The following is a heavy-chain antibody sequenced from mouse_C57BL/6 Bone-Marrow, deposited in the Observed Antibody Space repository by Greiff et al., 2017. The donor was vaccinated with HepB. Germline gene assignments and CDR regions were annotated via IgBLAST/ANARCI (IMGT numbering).Heavy chain of an antibody. D-gene: IGHD1-1*01. J-gene: IGHJ2*01. V-gene: IGHV6-3*01. CDR3: TPSYYGSSYFDY. CDR1: GFTFSNYW. Sequence: EVQWVESGGGLVQPGGSMKLSCVASGFTFSNYWMNWVRQSPEKGLEWVAQIRLKSDNYATHYAESVKGRFTISRDDSKSSVYLQMNNLSAEDTGIYYCTPSYYGSSYFDYWGQGTTLTVSS. CDR2: IRLKSDNYAT.